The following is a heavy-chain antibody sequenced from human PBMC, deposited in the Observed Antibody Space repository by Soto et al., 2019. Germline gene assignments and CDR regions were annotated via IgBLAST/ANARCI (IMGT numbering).Heavy chain of an antibody. CDR2: IYWDDDK. J-gene: IGHJ4*02. Sequence: SGPTLVNPTQTLTLTCTFSGFSLSTSGVGVGWIRQPPGKALEWLALIYWDDDKRYSPSLKSRLTITKDTSKNQVVLKMTNMDPVETATYYCAHRLGRLVGDILTGPPGDKEGGHFDYWGQGTLVTVSS. CDR3: AHRLGRLVGDILTGPPGDKEGGHFDY. V-gene: IGHV2-5*02. D-gene: IGHD3-9*01. CDR1: GFSLSTSGVG.